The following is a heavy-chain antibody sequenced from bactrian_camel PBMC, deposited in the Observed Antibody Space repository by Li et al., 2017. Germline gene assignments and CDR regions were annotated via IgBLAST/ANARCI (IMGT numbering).Heavy chain of an antibody. Sequence: VQLGESGGGSVQTEGSLRLSCVFSGNTVNTACMAWFRQSPGREREMVATHYRVGSTTTYADSVKGRFTMSRDSFKNTVYLQMDRLKPNDTAMYYCAVRDAFCSPNRDAYDYWGQGTQVTVS. CDR2: YRVGSTT. V-gene: IGHV3S53*01. CDR1: GNTVNTAC. CDR3: AVRDAFCSPNRDAYDY. D-gene: IGHD3*01. J-gene: IGHJ4*01.